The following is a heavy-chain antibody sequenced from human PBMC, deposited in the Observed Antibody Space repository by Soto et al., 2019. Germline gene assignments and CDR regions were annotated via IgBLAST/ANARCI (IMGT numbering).Heavy chain of an antibody. CDR2: IYWDDDK. CDR1: GFSLSTSGVG. V-gene: IGHV2-5*02. Sequence: SGPTLVNPTQTLTLTCTFSGFSLSTSGVGVGWIRQPPGKALEWLALIYWDDDKRYSPSLKSRLTITKDTSKNQVVLTMTNMDPVDTAAYYCSFYVPTEHQYCFDYWGRGSLVTVSS. CDR3: SFYVPTEHQYCFDY. D-gene: IGHD2-8*02. J-gene: IGHJ4*02.